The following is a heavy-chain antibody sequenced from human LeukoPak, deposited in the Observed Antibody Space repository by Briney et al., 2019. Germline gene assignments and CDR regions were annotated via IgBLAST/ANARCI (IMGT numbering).Heavy chain of an antibody. CDR2: FDPEDGET. CDR3: ATISDFWSKPHDAFDI. D-gene: IGHD3-3*01. CDR1: GYTLTELS. J-gene: IGHJ3*02. Sequence: ASVKVSCKVSGYTLTELSMHWVRQAPGEGLEWMGGFDPEDGETIYAQKFQGRVTMTEDISTDTAYMELSSLRSEDTAVYYCATISDFWSKPHDAFDIWGQGTMVTVSS. V-gene: IGHV1-24*01.